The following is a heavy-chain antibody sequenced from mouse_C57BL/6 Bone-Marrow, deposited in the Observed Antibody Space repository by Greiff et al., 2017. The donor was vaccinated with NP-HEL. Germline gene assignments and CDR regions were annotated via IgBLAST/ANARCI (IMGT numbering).Heavy chain of an antibody. Sequence: EVMLVESGGGLVKPGGSLKLSCAASGFTFSSYAMSWVRQTPEKRLEWVATISDGGSYTYYPDNVKGRFTISRDNAKNNLYLQMSHLKSEDTAMYYCARDRGGSNYDAMDYWGQGTSVTVSS. J-gene: IGHJ4*01. CDR2: ISDGGSYT. D-gene: IGHD1-1*01. CDR1: GFTFSSYA. V-gene: IGHV5-4*01. CDR3: ARDRGGSNYDAMDY.